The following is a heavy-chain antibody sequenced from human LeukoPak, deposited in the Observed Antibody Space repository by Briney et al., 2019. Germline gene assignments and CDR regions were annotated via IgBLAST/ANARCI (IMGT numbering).Heavy chain of an antibody. J-gene: IGHJ4*02. V-gene: IGHV4-34*01. Sequence: PSETLSLTCAVYGGSFSGYYWGWIRQPPGKGLEWIGEINHSGSTNYNPSLKSRVTISVDTSKNQFSLKLSSVTAADTAVYYCASFKAEGFDYWGQVTLVTVSS. CDR1: GGSFSGYY. CDR2: INHSGST. CDR3: ASFKAEGFDY. D-gene: IGHD6-19*01.